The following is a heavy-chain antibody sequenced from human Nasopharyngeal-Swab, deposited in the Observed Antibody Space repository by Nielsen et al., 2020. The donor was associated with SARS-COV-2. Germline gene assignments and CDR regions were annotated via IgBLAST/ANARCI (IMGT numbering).Heavy chain of an antibody. V-gene: IGHV4-39*01. CDR2: IYYSGST. D-gene: IGHD3-10*01. J-gene: IGHJ6*03. CDR1: GGSISSSSYY. Sequence: SETLSLTCTVSGGSISSSSYYWVWIRQPPGKGLEWIGSIYYSGSTYYNPSLKSRVTISVDTSKNQFSLKLSSVTAADTAVYYCARTGTNSIGYYYYMDVWGKGTTVTVSS. CDR3: ARTGTNSIGYYYYMDV.